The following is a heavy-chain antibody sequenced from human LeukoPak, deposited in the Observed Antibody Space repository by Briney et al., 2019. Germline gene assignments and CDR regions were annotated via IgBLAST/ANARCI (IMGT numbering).Heavy chain of an antibody. CDR1: GGSVSSGSYY. CDR2: IYYRGST. J-gene: IGHJ4*02. D-gene: IGHD3-16*01. CDR3: ARYKITLAIDY. Sequence: SHTLSLTCGVSGGSVSSGSYYWSWIRQPPGKGLEWIGDIYYRGSTNYNPSLKSRVTISVDTSKNQFSLKLGSVTAADMAVYFCARYKITLAIDYGGQGTLVTVSS. V-gene: IGHV4-61*01.